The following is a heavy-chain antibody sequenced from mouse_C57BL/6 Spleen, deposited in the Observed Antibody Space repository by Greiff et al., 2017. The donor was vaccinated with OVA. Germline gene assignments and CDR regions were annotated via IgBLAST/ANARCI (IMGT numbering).Heavy chain of an antibody. CDR3: ASLIYYYGSSYDY. CDR2: INSDGGST. CDR1: EYEFPSHD. Sequence: EVHLVESGGGLVQPGESLKLSCESNEYEFPSHDMSWVRKTPEKRLELVAAINSDGGSTYYPDTMERRFIISRDNTKKTLYLQMSSLRSEDTALYYCASLIYYYGSSYDYWGQGTTLTVSS. J-gene: IGHJ2*01. V-gene: IGHV5-2*01. D-gene: IGHD1-1*01.